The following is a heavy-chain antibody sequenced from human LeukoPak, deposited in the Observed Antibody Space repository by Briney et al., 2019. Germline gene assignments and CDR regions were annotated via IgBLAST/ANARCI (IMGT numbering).Heavy chain of an antibody. CDR1: GGTFSSYA. J-gene: IGHJ5*02. V-gene: IGHV1-69*05. D-gene: IGHD2-15*01. Sequence: SVKVSCKASGGTFSSYAISWVRQAPGQGLEWMGRIIPIFGTANYAQKFQGRVTITTDESTSTAYMELSSLRSEDTAVYYCARDRSIVVVAATHGWFDPWGQGTLVTVSS. CDR2: IIPIFGTA. CDR3: ARDRSIVVVAATHGWFDP.